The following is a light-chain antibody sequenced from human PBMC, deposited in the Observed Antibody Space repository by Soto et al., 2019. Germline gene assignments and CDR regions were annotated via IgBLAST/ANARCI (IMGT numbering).Light chain of an antibody. V-gene: IGKV1-5*03. CDR2: KAS. CDR1: QSISDW. J-gene: IGKJ1*01. CDR3: QQYNTYRTWT. Sequence: DIQMTQSPSTLSTYVGDRVTITCRASQSISDWLAWYQQKPGKAPKLLIYKASSLQSGVPSRFSGSGFGTEFTLTISGLQPDDFATYYCQQYNTYRTWTFGQGTKVDNK.